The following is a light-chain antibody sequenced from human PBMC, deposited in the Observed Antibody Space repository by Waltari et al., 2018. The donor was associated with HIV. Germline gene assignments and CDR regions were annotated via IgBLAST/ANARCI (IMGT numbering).Light chain of an antibody. CDR1: QSVSYD. V-gene: IGKV1-5*03. CDR3: QQFNAYPYS. J-gene: IGKJ2*03. CDR2: KTS. Sequence: DIRMTQSPSTLSGSVGDRVTITCRASQSVSYDLAWSQQKPGNPPKVLISKTSDVEHGVPSRFSGSGWGTEFTLTISGLQPDDFATYFCQQFNAYPYSFGQGT.